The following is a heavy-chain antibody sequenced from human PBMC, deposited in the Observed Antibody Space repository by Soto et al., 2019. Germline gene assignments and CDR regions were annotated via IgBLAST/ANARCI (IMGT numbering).Heavy chain of an antibody. V-gene: IGHV4-59*01. CDR2: TYHRGST. CDR3: ARIGGYHGPLDY. D-gene: IGHD3-16*02. J-gene: IGHJ4*02. CDR1: GVSISSYF. Sequence: SETLSLTCSVSGVSISSYFWSWIRRPPGRGLEWIGYTYHRGSTNYSPSLRSRVAISLDTSENQFSLKVSSVTAADTAVYYCARIGGYHGPLDYWGQGTPVTVSS.